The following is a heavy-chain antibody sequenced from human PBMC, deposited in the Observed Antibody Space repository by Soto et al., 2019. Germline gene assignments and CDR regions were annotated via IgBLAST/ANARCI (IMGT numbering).Heavy chain of an antibody. CDR2: IIPIFGTA. CDR1: GGTFSSYA. Sequence: QVQLVQSGAEVKKPGSSVKVSCKASGGTFSSYAISWVRQAPGQGLEWMGGIIPIFGTANYAQKFQGRVTITADESTSTAYMELNSLRSEDTAVYYCARLVYSSPAGYYGMDVWGQGTTVTVSS. J-gene: IGHJ6*02. CDR3: ARLVYSSPAGYYGMDV. V-gene: IGHV1-69*01. D-gene: IGHD6-13*01.